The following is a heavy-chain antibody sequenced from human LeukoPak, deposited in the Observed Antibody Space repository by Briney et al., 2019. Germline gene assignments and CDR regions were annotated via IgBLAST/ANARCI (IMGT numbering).Heavy chain of an antibody. D-gene: IGHD2-2*01. CDR1: GGTFSSYA. V-gene: IGHV1-69*01. J-gene: IGHJ5*02. CDR3: ARGRVPAATYNWFDP. Sequence: SVKVSCKASGGTFSSYAISWVRQAPGQGLEWMGGIIPIFGTANYAQKFQGRVTITADESTSTAYMELSSLRSEDTAVYCCARGRVPAATYNWFDPWGQGTLVTVSS. CDR2: IIPIFGTA.